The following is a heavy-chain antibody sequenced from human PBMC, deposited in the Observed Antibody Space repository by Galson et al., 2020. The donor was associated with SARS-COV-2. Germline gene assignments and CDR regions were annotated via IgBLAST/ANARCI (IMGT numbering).Heavy chain of an antibody. CDR3: ARDKDDMSPYYYYMDV. J-gene: IGHJ6*03. D-gene: IGHD3-9*01. V-gene: IGHV3-64*01. CDR1: GFTFSSYA. CDR2: ISSNGGST. Sequence: GESLKISCAASGFTFSSYAMHWVRQAPGKGLEYVSAISSNGGSTYYANSVKGSFTISRDNSKNTLYLQMGSLRAEDMAVYYCARDKDDMSPYYYYMDVWGKGTTVTISS.